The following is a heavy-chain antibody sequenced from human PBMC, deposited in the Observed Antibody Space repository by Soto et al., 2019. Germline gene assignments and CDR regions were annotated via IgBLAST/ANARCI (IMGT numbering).Heavy chain of an antibody. V-gene: IGHV3-23*01. Sequence: EVQLLESGGGLVQPGGSLRLSCAASGFTFSSYAMSWVRQAPGKGLEWVSAISGSGGTTYYADSVKGRFTISRDNSRYTPYLQMNSLRAEDTAVDYCAKFSRSSYCDGSGYHWGQGTLVTVSS. CDR3: AKFSRSSYCDGSGYH. CDR1: GFTFSSYA. J-gene: IGHJ4*02. CDR2: ISGSGGTT. D-gene: IGHD3-22*01.